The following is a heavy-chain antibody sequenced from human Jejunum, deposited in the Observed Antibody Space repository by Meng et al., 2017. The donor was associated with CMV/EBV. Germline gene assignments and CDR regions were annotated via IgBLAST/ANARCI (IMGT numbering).Heavy chain of an antibody. Sequence: SGFTFSSYAMHWVRQAPGKGLEWVADISYDGSNKNYADSVKGRFTVSRDNSKKTLYLQMASLRAEDTAVYYCATLGSSWYALDYWGQGTLGTVSS. CDR1: GFTFSSYA. CDR2: ISYDGSNK. V-gene: IGHV3-30*04. J-gene: IGHJ4*02. D-gene: IGHD6-13*01. CDR3: ATLGSSWYALDY.